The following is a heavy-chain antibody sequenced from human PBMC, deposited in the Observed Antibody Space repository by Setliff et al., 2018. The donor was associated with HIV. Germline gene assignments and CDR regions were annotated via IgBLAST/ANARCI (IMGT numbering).Heavy chain of an antibody. CDR2: IYTSGKT. D-gene: IGHD1-26*01. CDR1: GGSFNSYY. Sequence: SETLSLTCTVSGGSFNSYYWSWIRQPAGKGLEWIGHIYTSGKTHYSPSLKSRITSSADTSKNQLSLNLSAVTAADTAVYYRARAAYSGTYLWEPATDLWGRGTLVTVAS. CDR3: ARAAYSGTYLWEPATDL. V-gene: IGHV4-4*07. J-gene: IGHJ2*01.